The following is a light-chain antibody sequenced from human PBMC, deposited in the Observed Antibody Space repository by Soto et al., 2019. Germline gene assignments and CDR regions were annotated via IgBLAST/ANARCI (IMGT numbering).Light chain of an antibody. CDR1: QSVTSDY. Sequence: EIVLTQSPGTLWLSQGERATLSCRASQSVTSDYLAWYQQKPGQAPRLLIHGASSRATGIPDRFSGSGSGTDFTLTINRLEPEDFAVYYCQQYGGSPPVTFGQGTRLDIK. V-gene: IGKV3-20*01. J-gene: IGKJ5*01. CDR3: QQYGGSPPVT. CDR2: GAS.